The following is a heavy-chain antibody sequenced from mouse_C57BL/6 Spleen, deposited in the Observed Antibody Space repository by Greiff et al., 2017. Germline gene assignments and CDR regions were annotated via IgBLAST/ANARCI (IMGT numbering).Heavy chain of an antibody. J-gene: IGHJ4*01. CDR1: GFSLTSYG. V-gene: IGHV2-4*01. CDR3: AKNLPVRYYAMDC. CDR2: IWSGGST. Sequence: VQRVESGPGLVQPSPSLSITWTVSGFSLTSYGVHWVRQPPGKGLEWLGVIWSGGSTDYNAAFISRLSISKDNSKSQVFFKMNSLQADDTAIYYCAKNLPVRYYAMDCWGQGTSVTVSS.